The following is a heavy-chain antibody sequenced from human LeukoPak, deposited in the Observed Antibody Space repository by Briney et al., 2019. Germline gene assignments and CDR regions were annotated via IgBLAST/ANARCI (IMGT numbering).Heavy chain of an antibody. Sequence: SETLSLTCAVYGGSFSGYYWSWIRQPPGKGLEWIGEINHSGSTNYNPSLKSRVTISVDTSKNQFSLKLSSVTAADTAVYYCARGGWLGGPRSGQLLPFDYWGQGTPVTVSS. CDR1: GGSFSGYY. D-gene: IGHD2-2*01. CDR2: INHSGST. J-gene: IGHJ4*02. CDR3: ARGGWLGGPRSGQLLPFDY. V-gene: IGHV4-34*01.